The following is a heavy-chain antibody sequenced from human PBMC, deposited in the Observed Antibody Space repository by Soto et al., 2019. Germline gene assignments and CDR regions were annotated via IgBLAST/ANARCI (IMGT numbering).Heavy chain of an antibody. CDR2: ISYDGSNK. V-gene: IGHV3-30*03. CDR1: GFTFSSYG. CDR3: ARKAQGYYYGMDV. J-gene: IGHJ6*02. Sequence: ESGGGVVQPGRSLRLSCAASGFTFSSYGMHWVRQAPGKGLEWVAVISYDGSNKYYADSVKGRFTISRDNSKNTLYLQMNSLRAEDTAVYYCARKAQGYYYGMDVWGQGTTVTVSS.